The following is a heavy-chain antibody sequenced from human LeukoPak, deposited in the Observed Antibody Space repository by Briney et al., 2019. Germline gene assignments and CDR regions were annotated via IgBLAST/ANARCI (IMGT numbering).Heavy chain of an antibody. CDR2: ISDSGSST. CDR1: GFSFDDYG. Sequence: GGSLRLSCAASGFSFDDYGMSWVRQVPGKGLEWVSTISDSGSSTYYTDSVKGRFTFSRDNSKNTLHLQMNSLRAEDTAVYYCTKDHGFYSSGWHPLFDHWGQGTLVTVTP. D-gene: IGHD6-19*01. J-gene: IGHJ4*02. CDR3: TKDHGFYSSGWHPLFDH. V-gene: IGHV3-23*01.